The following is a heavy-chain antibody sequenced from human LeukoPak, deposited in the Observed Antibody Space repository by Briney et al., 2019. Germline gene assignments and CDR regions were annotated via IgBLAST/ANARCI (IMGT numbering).Heavy chain of an antibody. Sequence: ASVKVSCKASGYTFTSYYMHWVRQAPGQGLEWMGIINPSGGSTSYAQKFQGRVTMTRDTSTSTVYMELSSLRSEDTAVYYCATHGLLWFGELPNSAFDYWGQGTLVTVSS. J-gene: IGHJ4*02. CDR2: INPSGGST. V-gene: IGHV1-46*01. CDR1: GYTFTSYY. D-gene: IGHD3-10*01. CDR3: ATHGLLWFGELPNSAFDY.